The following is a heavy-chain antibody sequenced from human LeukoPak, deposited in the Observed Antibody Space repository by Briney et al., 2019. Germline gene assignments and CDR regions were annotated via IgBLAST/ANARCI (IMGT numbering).Heavy chain of an antibody. CDR2: FDPEDGET. J-gene: IGHJ4*02. Sequence: ASVKVSCKVSGYTLTELSMHWVRQAPGKGLEWMGGFDPEDGETIYAQKFQGRVTMTEDTSTDTAYMEMSSLRSEDTAVYYCARAPFYYDTSGYLDYWGQGTLVTVSS. CDR3: ARAPFYYDTSGYLDY. D-gene: IGHD3-22*01. CDR1: GYTLTELS. V-gene: IGHV1-24*01.